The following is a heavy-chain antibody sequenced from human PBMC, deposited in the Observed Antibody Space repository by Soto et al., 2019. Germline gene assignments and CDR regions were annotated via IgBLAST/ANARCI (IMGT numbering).Heavy chain of an antibody. V-gene: IGHV3-48*03. Sequence: PWGSLRLSCAASGFTFSTYEMNWVRQAPGKGLEWVSYITSSGSTIYYADSVKGRFTISRDNAKSSLYLQMDSLRAEDTAVYYCARGNSPVNVYWGQGTLVTVSS. J-gene: IGHJ4*02. CDR3: ARGNSPVNVY. D-gene: IGHD3-16*02. CDR2: ITSSGSTI. CDR1: GFTFSTYE.